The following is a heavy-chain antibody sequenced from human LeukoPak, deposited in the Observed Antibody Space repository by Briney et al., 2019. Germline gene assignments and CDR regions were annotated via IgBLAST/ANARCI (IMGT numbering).Heavy chain of an antibody. V-gene: IGHV4-59*01. CDR1: GGSISSYY. Sequence: SETLSLTCTVSGGSISSYYWSWIRQPPGKGLEWIGYIYYSGSTNYNPSLKSRVTLSVDTSKNQFSLKLSSVTAADTAVYYCARVVSSRGFDYWGQGTLVTVSS. J-gene: IGHJ4*02. D-gene: IGHD2-2*01. CDR3: ARVVSSRGFDY. CDR2: IYYSGST.